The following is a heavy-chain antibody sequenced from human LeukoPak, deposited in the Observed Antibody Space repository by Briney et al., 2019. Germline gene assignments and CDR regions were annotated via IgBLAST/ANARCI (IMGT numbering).Heavy chain of an antibody. V-gene: IGHV3-15*01. CDR1: GFTFSNAW. D-gene: IGHD1-26*01. CDR2: LKSKTDGGTT. J-gene: IGHJ4*02. CDR3: TTAPAGNLDFDY. Sequence: GGSLRLSCAASGFTFSNAWMSWVRQAPGKGLEWVGRLKSKTDGGTTDYAAPVKGRFTISRDDSNNTLYLQMNSLKTEDTAVYYCTTAPAGNLDFDYWGQGTLVTVSS.